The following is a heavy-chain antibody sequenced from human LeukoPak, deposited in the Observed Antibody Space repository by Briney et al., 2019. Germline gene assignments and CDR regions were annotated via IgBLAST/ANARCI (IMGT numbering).Heavy chain of an antibody. V-gene: IGHV3-21*01. CDR1: GFTPSSYS. J-gene: IGHJ1*01. CDR2: ISITTRSI. D-gene: IGHD4-17*01. Sequence: GGSLRLSCAASGFTPSSYSTNWVRHAPGEGLEWVSSISITTRSIYYAASVKGRSTVSRDNAKNPLYLQMNSLRAADTAVYSCARGLLTTAAGTAYWGQAWLLTVSS. CDR3: ARGLLTTAAGTAY.